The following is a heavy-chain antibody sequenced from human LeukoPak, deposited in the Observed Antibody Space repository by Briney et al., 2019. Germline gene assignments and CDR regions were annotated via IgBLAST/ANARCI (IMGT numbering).Heavy chain of an antibody. Sequence: PGGSLRLSCTASGFTFGDYAMSWFRQAPGKGLEWVGFIRSNAYGGTTEYAASVKGRFTISRDDSKSIAYLQMNSLKTEDTAVYYCTRESEEGNRRGFDLWGQGTLVTVSS. CDR2: IRSNAYGGTT. CDR1: GFTFGDYA. J-gene: IGHJ5*02. CDR3: TRESEEGNRRGFDL. V-gene: IGHV3-49*03. D-gene: IGHD3-10*01.